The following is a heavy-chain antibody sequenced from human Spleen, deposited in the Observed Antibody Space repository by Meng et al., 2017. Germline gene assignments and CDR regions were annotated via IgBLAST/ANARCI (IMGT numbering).Heavy chain of an antibody. CDR3: ARDRPRYYYNSSGLDY. CDR2: IYHSGST. Sequence: SETLSLTCAVSGGSISSSNWWSWVRQPPGKELEWIGEIYHSGSTNYNPSLKSRVTISVDKSKNPFSLKLSSVTAADTAVYYCARDRPRYYYNSSGLDYWGQGTLVTVSS. CDR1: GGSISSSNW. J-gene: IGHJ4*02. V-gene: IGHV4-4*02. D-gene: IGHD3-22*01.